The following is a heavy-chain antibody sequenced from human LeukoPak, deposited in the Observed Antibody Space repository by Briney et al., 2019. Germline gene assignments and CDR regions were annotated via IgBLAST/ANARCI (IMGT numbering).Heavy chain of an antibody. V-gene: IGHV3-23*01. CDR1: GFTFSSYG. D-gene: IGHD6-19*01. CDR2: ISGSGGST. Sequence: PGGSLRLSCAASGFTFSSYGMNWVRQAPGKGLEWVSGISGSGGSTYYADSVKGRFTISRDNSKNTLYLQMNSLRAEDTAVYYCAKEGYSSGWALDYWGQGTLVTVSS. CDR3: AKEGYSSGWALDY. J-gene: IGHJ4*02.